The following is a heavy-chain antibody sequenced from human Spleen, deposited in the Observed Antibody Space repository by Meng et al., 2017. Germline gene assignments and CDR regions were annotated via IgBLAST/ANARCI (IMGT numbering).Heavy chain of an antibody. Sequence: GESLKISCAASGFTFSNYAMTWVRQAPGKGLEWVSTISGSGGSTYYADSVKGRLDTAVYYCAKDLFSTKSFGAKEDTETTDYYFYGMDVWGQGTTVTVSS. CDR2: ISGSGGST. CDR1: GFTFSNYA. CDR3: YFYGMDV. V-gene: IGHV3-23*01. J-gene: IGHJ6*02. D-gene: IGHD5-18*01.